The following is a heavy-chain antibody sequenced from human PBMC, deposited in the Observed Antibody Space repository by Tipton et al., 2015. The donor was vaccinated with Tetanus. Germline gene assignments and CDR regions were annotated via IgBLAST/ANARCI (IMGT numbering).Heavy chain of an antibody. J-gene: IGHJ4*02. CDR3: ARVDSANDRIDH. D-gene: IGHD5-12*01. Sequence: TLSLTCTVSGGSISSGDYYWSWIRQPPGKGLEWIGYIYYSGSTYYNPSLKSRVTISVDTSKNQFSLKLSSVTAADTALFYCARVDSANDRIDHWGQGTLVTVSS. CDR1: GGSISSGDYY. CDR2: IYYSGST. V-gene: IGHV4-30-4*01.